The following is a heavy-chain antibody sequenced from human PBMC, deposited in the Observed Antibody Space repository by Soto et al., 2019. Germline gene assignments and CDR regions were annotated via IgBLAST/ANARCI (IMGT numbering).Heavy chain of an antibody. D-gene: IGHD3-3*01. Sequence: SETLSLTCTVSGGSISSYDWSWIRQPPGKGLEWIGYIYYSGSTNYNPSLKSRVTISVDTSKNQFSLKLSSVTAADTAVYYCARGGFWSGAIDYWGQGTLVTVSS. CDR3: ARGGFWSGAIDY. J-gene: IGHJ4*02. V-gene: IGHV4-59*01. CDR2: IYYSGST. CDR1: GGSISSYD.